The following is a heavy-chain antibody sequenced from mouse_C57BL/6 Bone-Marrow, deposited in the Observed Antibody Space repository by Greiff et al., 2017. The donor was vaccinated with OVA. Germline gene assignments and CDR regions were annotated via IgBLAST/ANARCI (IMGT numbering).Heavy chain of an antibody. V-gene: IGHV1-53*01. CDR2: INPGSGGT. D-gene: IGHD1-1*01. J-gene: IGHJ2*01. CDR3: ARDNYYSSSYGFDY. CDR1: GYTFTNYW. Sequence: VQLQQPGAELVKPGASVKLSCKASGYTFTNYWMDWVKQRPGQGLEWIGNINPGSGGTNYNEKFKGKATLTVDKSSSTAYMQISSLTSEDSAVYYCARDNYYSSSYGFDYWGKGTTLTASS.